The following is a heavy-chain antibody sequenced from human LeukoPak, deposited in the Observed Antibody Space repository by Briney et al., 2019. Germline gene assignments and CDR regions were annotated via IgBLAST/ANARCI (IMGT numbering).Heavy chain of an antibody. Sequence: PGGSLRLSCAASGFTFSSYAMSWVRQAPGKGLEWVAVISYDGSNKYYADSVKGRFTISRDNSKNTLYLQMNSLRAEDTAAYYCASTDTAMVIEGAFDIWGQGTMVTVSS. J-gene: IGHJ3*02. CDR1: GFTFSSYA. CDR2: ISYDGSNK. D-gene: IGHD5-18*01. V-gene: IGHV3-30-3*01. CDR3: ASTDTAMVIEGAFDI.